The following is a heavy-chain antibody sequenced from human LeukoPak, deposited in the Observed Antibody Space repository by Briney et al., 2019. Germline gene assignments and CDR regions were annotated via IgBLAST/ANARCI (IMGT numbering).Heavy chain of an antibody. CDR3: ARDPTSAVDTAMYWDNWFDP. CDR2: IIPIFGTA. Sequence: ASVKVSCKASGGTFSSYAISWVRQAPGQGLEWMGGIIPIFGTANYAQKFQGRVTNTADESTSTAYMELSSLRSEDTAVYYCARDPTSAVDTAMYWDNWFDPWGQGTLVTVSS. D-gene: IGHD5-18*01. V-gene: IGHV1-69*13. J-gene: IGHJ5*02. CDR1: GGTFSSYA.